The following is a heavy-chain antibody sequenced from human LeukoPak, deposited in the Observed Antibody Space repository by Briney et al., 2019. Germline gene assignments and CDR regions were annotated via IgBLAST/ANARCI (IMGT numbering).Heavy chain of an antibody. D-gene: IGHD3-22*01. Sequence: SETLSLTCTVSGGSINNYYWSWIRQPAGKGLECIGRIYTSGSTYYNPSLMSRVTMSVDTSKNQFSLKLSSVTAADTAVYYCARDAYYYDESGYYINEYWGQGTLVTVSS. J-gene: IGHJ4*02. CDR1: GGSINNYY. CDR2: IYTSGST. CDR3: ARDAYYYDESGYYINEY. V-gene: IGHV4-4*07.